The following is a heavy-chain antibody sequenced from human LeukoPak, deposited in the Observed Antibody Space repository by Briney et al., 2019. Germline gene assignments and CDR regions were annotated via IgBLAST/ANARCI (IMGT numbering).Heavy chain of an antibody. CDR3: AGLRANWNYVNWFDP. CDR1: GGSISSYY. CDR2: IYNSGST. V-gene: IGHV4-59*08. D-gene: IGHD1-7*01. Sequence: SETLSLTCTVSGGSISSYYWSWIRQPPGKGLEWIGYIYNSGSTNYNPSLKSRVTISVDTSKNQFSLKLSSVTAADTAVYYCAGLRANWNYVNWFDPWGQGTLVTVSS. J-gene: IGHJ5*02.